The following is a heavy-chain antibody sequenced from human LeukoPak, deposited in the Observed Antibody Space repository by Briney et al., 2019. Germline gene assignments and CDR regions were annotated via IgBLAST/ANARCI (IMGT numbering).Heavy chain of an antibody. Sequence: SETLSLTCAVYGGSFSGYYWSWIRQPPGKGLEWIGEINHSGSTNYNPSLKSRVTISVGTSKNQFSLKLSSVTAADTAVYYCARAPRWYYYGSGAPLDYWGQGTLVTVSS. J-gene: IGHJ4*02. CDR1: GGSFSGYY. D-gene: IGHD3-10*01. V-gene: IGHV4-34*01. CDR3: ARAPRWYYYGSGAPLDY. CDR2: INHSGST.